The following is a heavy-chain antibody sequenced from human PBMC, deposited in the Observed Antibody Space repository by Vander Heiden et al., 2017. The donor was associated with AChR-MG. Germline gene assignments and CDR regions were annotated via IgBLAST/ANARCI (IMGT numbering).Heavy chain of an antibody. D-gene: IGHD3-10*01. CDR3: ARQAGGGYYGMDV. J-gene: IGHJ6*02. CDR2: IYYSGST. CDR1: GCSISSSNYY. V-gene: IGHV4-39*01. Sequence: QLPLQESGPGLVKPSETLSLTCAVSGCSISSSNYYWGWIRQPPGKGLEWIGSIYYSGSTYYNPALKSRVTISVDTSKNQFSLKLSSVTAADTAVYYCARQAGGGYYGMDVWGQGTTVTVSS.